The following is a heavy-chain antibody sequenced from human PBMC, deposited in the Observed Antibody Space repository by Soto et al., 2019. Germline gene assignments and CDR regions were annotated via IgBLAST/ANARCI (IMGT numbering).Heavy chain of an antibody. Sequence: EVHLVESGGGLVKPGGSLRLSCAASGFTFTNAWMMWVRQVPGKGLEWVAHIRSESDGGTVNYAAPVRGRFTISRDDSKNTLYLQMNSLDTEDTAVYYCTTDQGDSITFNPSDYWGQGTLVTVSS. J-gene: IGHJ4*02. V-gene: IGHV3-15*01. CDR2: IRSESDGGTV. CDR3: TTDQGDSITFNPSDY. D-gene: IGHD2-21*01. CDR1: GFTFTNAW.